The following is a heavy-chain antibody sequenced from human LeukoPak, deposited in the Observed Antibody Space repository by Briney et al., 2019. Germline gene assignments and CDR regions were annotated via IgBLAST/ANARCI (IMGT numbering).Heavy chain of an antibody. D-gene: IGHD3-10*01. Sequence: SVKVSCKASGGTFSSYAISWVRQAPGQGLEWMGGIIPIFGTANYAQKFQGRVTITTDESTSTAYMELSSLRSEDTAVYYCARGLTMVRGEWLDPWGQGTLVTVSS. CDR3: ARGLTMVRGEWLDP. V-gene: IGHV1-69*05. CDR1: GGTFSSYA. CDR2: IIPIFGTA. J-gene: IGHJ5*02.